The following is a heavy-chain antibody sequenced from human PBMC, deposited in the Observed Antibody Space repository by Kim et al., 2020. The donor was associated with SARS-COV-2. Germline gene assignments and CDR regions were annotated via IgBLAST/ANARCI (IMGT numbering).Heavy chain of an antibody. CDR2: IYPGDSDT. V-gene: IGHV5-51*01. Sequence: GESLKISCKGSGYSFTSYWIGWVRQMPGKGLEWMGIIYPGDSDTRYSPSFQGQVTISADKSISTAYLQWCSLKASDTAMYYCARHPRDGYYYYGMDVWGQGTTVTVSS. CDR1: GYSFTSYW. J-gene: IGHJ6*02. CDR3: ARHPRDGYYYYGMDV.